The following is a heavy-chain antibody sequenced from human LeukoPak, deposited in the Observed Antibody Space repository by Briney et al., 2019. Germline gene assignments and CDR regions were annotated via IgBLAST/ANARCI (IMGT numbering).Heavy chain of an antibody. CDR3: ASYDSSGYFAFDL. V-gene: IGHV3-30*02. D-gene: IGHD3-22*01. J-gene: IGHJ3*01. CDR1: GFTFSMSG. CDR2: IRYDGSNK. Sequence: GGSLRLSCAASGFTFSMSGMHWVRQAPGKGLEWVAFIRYDGSNKYYADSVKGRFTISRDNSKNTLYLQMNSLRAEDTAVYYCASYDSSGYFAFDLWGQGTMVTVSS.